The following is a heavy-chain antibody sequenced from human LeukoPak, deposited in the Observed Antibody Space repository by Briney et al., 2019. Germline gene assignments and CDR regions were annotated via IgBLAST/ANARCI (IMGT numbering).Heavy chain of an antibody. V-gene: IGHV4-34*01. D-gene: IGHD2-2*03. CDR3: ARGAGGYCSSTSCSPYYYGMDV. Sequence: TSETLSLTCAVYGGSFSGYYWSWIRQPPGKGLEWIGEINHSGSTNYNPSLKSRVTISVDTSKNQFSLKLNSVTAADTSVYYCARGAGGYCSSTSCSPYYYGMDVWGQGTTVTVSS. J-gene: IGHJ6*02. CDR2: INHSGST. CDR1: GGSFSGYY.